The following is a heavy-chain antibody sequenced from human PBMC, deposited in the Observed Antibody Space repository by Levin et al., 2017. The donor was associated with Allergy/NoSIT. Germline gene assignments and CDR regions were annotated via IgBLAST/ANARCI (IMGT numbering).Heavy chain of an antibody. J-gene: IGHJ4*02. V-gene: IGHV3-21*01. D-gene: IGHD2-15*01. Sequence: GGSLRLSCAASGFTFSLYTMNWFRQAPGKGLEWVSAISGSGTYIYYADSVRGRFTISRDNAKNSLYLQMNSLRADDSAVYYCARGYSDSDYWGQGTLVTVSS. CDR1: GFTFSLYT. CDR2: ISGSGTYI. CDR3: ARGYSDSDY.